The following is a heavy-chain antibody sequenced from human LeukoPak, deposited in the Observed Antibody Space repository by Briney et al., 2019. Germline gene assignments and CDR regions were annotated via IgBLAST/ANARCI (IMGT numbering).Heavy chain of an antibody. CDR3: ARVEMATIVDY. V-gene: IGHV4-34*01. Sequence: SETLSLTCAVYGGSFSGYYWSWIRQPPGKGLEWIGEINHSGSTNCSPSLKSRVTISVDTSKNQFSLKLSSVTAADTAVYYCARVEMATIVDYWGQGTLVTVSS. CDR1: GGSFSGYY. D-gene: IGHD5-24*01. CDR2: INHSGST. J-gene: IGHJ4*02.